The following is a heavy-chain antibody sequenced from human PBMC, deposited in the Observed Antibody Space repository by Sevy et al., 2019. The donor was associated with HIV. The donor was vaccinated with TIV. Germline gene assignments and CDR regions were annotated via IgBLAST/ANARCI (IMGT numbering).Heavy chain of an antibody. D-gene: IGHD2-21*01. CDR3: AKDINRGCDGVNCYSYYYYFYGLDV. CDR2: VSWNSRYI. CDR1: GFPFNDHA. Sequence: GGYLRLSCAASGFPFNDHAMHWVRQVPGKGLEWVSGVSWNSRYIGYADSVKGRFTISRDNARHFLYLEMNSLRPEDTALYYCAKDINRGCDGVNCYSYYYYFYGLDVWGQGTTVIVSS. V-gene: IGHV3-9*01. J-gene: IGHJ6*02.